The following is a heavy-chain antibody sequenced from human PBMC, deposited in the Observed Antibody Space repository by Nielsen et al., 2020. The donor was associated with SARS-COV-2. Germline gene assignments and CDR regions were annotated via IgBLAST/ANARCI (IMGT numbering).Heavy chain of an antibody. CDR3: ARTRGEDDFSSSLDAFDI. V-gene: IGHV4-59*02. J-gene: IGHJ3*02. CDR1: GFSVSRYF. CDR2: MYFTGSA. D-gene: IGHD3-3*01. Sequence: ESLKISCAASGFSVSRYFMSWVRQAPGKGLEWIGCMYFTGSASYNPSLESRVTIAEGTSKNQFSLNLRSMTAADTAVYYCARTRGEDDFSSSLDAFDIWGQGTVVTVSS.